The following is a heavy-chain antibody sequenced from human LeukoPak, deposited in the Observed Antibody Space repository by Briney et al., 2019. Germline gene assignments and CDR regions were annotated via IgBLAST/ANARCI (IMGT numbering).Heavy chain of an antibody. V-gene: IGHV1-2*02. CDR1: GYTFTGYY. D-gene: IGHD6-13*01. J-gene: IGHJ6*03. CDR2: INPNSGGT. Sequence: GASVKVSCKDSGYTFTGYYMHWVRPAPGQGLEWMEWINPNSGGTNYAQKFQGRVTMTRDTSISTAYMELSRLRSDDTAVYYCARDIGQQLAFYYYYYMDVWGKGTTVTVSS. CDR3: ARDIGQQLAFYYYYYMDV.